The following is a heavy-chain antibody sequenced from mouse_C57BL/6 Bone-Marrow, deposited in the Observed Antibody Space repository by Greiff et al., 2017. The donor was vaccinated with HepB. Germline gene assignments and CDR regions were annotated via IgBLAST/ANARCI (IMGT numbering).Heavy chain of an antibody. Sequence: QVQLQQPGAELVKPGASVKMSCKASGYTFTSYWITWVKQRPGQGLEWIGDIYPGSGSTNYHEKFKSKATLTVDTSSSTAYMQLSSLTSEDSAVYYCARFGSSPYYAMDYWGQGTSVTVSS. J-gene: IGHJ4*01. D-gene: IGHD1-1*01. CDR3: ARFGSSPYYAMDY. CDR1: GYTFTSYW. CDR2: IYPGSGST. V-gene: IGHV1-55*01.